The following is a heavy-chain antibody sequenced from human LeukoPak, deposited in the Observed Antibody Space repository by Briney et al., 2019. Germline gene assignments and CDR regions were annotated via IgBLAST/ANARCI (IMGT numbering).Heavy chain of an antibody. J-gene: IGHJ4*02. D-gene: IGHD6-13*01. Sequence: PGGSLSLSCAASGFPFSTYWMSWVRKAQGKGLEWVTNIKQDGSEKYYVDSVKGRFTISRDNAKNSLYLQMNSLRAEDTAMYYCARDSAGNDYWGQGTLVTVSS. CDR3: ARDSAGNDY. CDR2: IKQDGSEK. CDR1: GFPFSTYW. V-gene: IGHV3-7*01.